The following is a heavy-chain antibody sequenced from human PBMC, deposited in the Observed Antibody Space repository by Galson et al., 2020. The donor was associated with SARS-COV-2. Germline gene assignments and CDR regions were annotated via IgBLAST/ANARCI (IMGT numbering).Heavy chain of an antibody. D-gene: IGHD3-10*01. CDR1: GASISSDGYY. V-gene: IGHV4-39*01. Sequence: LSLTCTVSGASISSDGYYWGWIRQPPGKGLEWIGSIYHSGNTYYKSSLMSRVTISVDTSNNKFSLKLTSVTAADTAVYYCARRGYYGSAGGPFDYWGQGSLVTVSS. CDR3: ARRGYYGSAGGPFDY. CDR2: IYHSGNT. J-gene: IGHJ4*02.